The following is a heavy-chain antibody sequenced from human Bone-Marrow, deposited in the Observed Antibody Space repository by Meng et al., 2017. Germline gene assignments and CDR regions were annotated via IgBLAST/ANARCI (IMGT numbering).Heavy chain of an antibody. CDR3: AKGEYSSGWGADDAFDI. D-gene: IGHD6-19*01. V-gene: IGHV3-23*01. CDR1: GFTLSSYA. Sequence: GGSLRLSCAASGFTLSSYAKAPGKGLEWVSPISGNDGSTYHADSVQGRFTISRDNSKTALYLQMNSLRAEGTAVYYCAKGEYSSGWGADDAFDIWGQGTMVTVSS. J-gene: IGHJ3*02. CDR2: ISGNDGST.